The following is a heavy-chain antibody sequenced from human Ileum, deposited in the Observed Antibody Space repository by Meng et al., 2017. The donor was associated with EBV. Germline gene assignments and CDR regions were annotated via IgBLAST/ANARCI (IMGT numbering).Heavy chain of an antibody. CDR1: GDTFITSS. D-gene: IGHD1/OR15-1a*01. CDR3: ARASPNVEQYFDS. Sequence: QVELRQMGVVVQKPGSPLTLYCTSSGDTFITSSLSWVRQAPGQWLEWMGGIIPMLDNPNYAKTFQARFKITADKSTSTLYMDLNSLTSDDTAIYYCARASPNVEQYFDSWGQGTLVTVSS. J-gene: IGHJ4*02. V-gene: IGHV1-69*06. CDR2: IIPMLDNP.